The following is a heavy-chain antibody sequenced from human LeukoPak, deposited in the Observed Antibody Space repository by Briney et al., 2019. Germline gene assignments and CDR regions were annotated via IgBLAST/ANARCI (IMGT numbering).Heavy chain of an antibody. CDR1: GYTFTSYG. J-gene: IGHJ4*02. V-gene: IGHV1-18*01. D-gene: IGHD1-1*01. CDR3: ARDKNWKPDY. CDR2: ISAYNGNT. Sequence: ASVKVSCKASGYTFTSYGISWVRQAPGQGLEWMGWISAYNGNTNYAQRLQGSVTMTTDTSTSTVYMELRSLRSDDTAVYYCARDKNWKPDYWGQGTLVTVSS.